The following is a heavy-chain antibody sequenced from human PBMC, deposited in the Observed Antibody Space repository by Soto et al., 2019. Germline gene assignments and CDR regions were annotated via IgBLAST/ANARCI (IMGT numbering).Heavy chain of an antibody. CDR2: IYYSGST. D-gene: IGHD3-10*01. CDR3: EKAVRFGELLDWFDP. CDR1: GGSITGRDYY. Sequence: QVQLQESGPGLVKPSQTLSLTCAVSGGSITGRDYYWSWIRQHPGKGLEWIGYIYYSGSTYYNPSLTSRVTISLDTYKNQFSLKLSSVTAADTAVYYCEKAVRFGELLDWFDPWGQGTLVTVSS. J-gene: IGHJ5*02. V-gene: IGHV4-31*11.